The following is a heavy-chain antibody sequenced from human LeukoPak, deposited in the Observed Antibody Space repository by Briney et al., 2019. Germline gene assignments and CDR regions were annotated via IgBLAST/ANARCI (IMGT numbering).Heavy chain of an antibody. CDR2: IIPIFGTA. J-gene: IGHJ1*01. V-gene: IGHV1-69*13. CDR3: ARAIRPYGDYGYFQH. D-gene: IGHD4-17*01. Sequence: SVKVSCKASGGTFSSYAISWVRQAPGQGLEWMGGIIPIFGTANYAQKFQGRVTITADESTSTAYMELSSLRSEDTAVYYCARAIRPYGDYGYFQHWGQGTLVTVSS. CDR1: GGTFSSYA.